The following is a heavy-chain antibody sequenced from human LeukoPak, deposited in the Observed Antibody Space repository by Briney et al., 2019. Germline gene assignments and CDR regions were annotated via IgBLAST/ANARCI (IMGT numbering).Heavy chain of an antibody. J-gene: IGHJ4*02. V-gene: IGHV3-7*01. CDR3: AKDCSSTSCYHDFDY. D-gene: IGHD2-2*01. CDR1: GFTFSRYW. Sequence: GGSLRLSCAVSGFTFSRYWMSWVRQAPGKGLEWVANIKQDGSEKNYVDSVKGRFTISRDNAKNSEYLQMNSLRAEDTAVYYCAKDCSSTSCYHDFDYWGQGTLVTVSS. CDR2: IKQDGSEK.